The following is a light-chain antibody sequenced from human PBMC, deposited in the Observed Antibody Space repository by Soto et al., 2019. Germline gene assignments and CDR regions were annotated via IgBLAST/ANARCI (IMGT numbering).Light chain of an antibody. Sequence: DIQMTQSPSTLSASVGDRVTITCRASQSISSWLAWYQQKPGKAPKLLIYKASTLESGVPSRFSGSGSGTEFTLTISSLQPDDFAVYYCQQYGSSPTFGGGTKVEIK. J-gene: IGKJ4*01. CDR1: QSISSW. CDR2: KAS. V-gene: IGKV1-5*03. CDR3: QQYGSSPT.